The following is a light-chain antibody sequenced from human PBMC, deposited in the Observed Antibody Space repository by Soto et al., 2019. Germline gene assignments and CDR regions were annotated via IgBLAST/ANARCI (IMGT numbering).Light chain of an antibody. Sequence: EIVMTQSPATMSVSPGERATLSCRASLSVGSSLAWFQQRPGQPPRLLIYGASTRANGVPARFSGTGSGTEFTLTIRSLQSDDFAVYYCQQYYSWRTFGQGTKLEIK. CDR1: LSVGSS. J-gene: IGKJ2*01. V-gene: IGKV3-15*01. CDR2: GAS. CDR3: QQYYSWRT.